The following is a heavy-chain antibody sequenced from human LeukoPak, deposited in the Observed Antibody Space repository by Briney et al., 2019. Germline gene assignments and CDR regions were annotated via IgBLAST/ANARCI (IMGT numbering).Heavy chain of an antibody. CDR2: ISGSGGST. Sequence: PGGSLRLSCAASGFTFSSYAMSWVRQAPGKGLEWVSAISGSGGSTYYADSVKGRFTIPRDNSKNTLYLQMNSLRAEDTAVYYCAKSRVTMIVVVNGGYFDYWGQGTLATVSS. CDR1: GFTFSSYA. J-gene: IGHJ4*02. D-gene: IGHD3-22*01. V-gene: IGHV3-23*01. CDR3: AKSRVTMIVVVNGGYFDY.